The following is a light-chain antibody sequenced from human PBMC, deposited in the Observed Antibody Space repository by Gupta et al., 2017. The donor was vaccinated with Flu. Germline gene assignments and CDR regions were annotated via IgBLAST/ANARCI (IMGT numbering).Light chain of an antibody. CDR3: QAADNSSAHRGI. V-gene: IGLV3-25*02. CDR1: SWPKRY. CDR2: KDS. J-gene: IGLJ2*01. Sequence: SYELTQPPSVSVSPGQTARITCPGDSWPKRYAYWYQQRPGQAPVLVIYKDSERPSGSAGRFSGSTPWTIVTLTISGVQAAEEADYYCQAADNSSAHRGIFGGGTRLTVL.